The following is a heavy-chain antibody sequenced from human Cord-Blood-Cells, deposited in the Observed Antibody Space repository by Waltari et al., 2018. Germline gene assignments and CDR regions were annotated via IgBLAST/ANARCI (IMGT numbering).Heavy chain of an antibody. CDR3: AKDRGIAAAGTPYYGMDV. J-gene: IGHJ6*02. V-gene: IGHV3-30*18. D-gene: IGHD6-13*01. CDR2: ISYDGSSK. CDR1: GFTFSSYG. Sequence: QVQLVESGGGVVQPGRSLRLSCAASGFTFSSYGMHWVRQAPGKGLEWVAVISYDGSSKYDADSVKGRFTISRDNSKNTLYLQMNSLRAEGTAVYYCAKDRGIAAAGTPYYGMDVWGQGTTVTVSS.